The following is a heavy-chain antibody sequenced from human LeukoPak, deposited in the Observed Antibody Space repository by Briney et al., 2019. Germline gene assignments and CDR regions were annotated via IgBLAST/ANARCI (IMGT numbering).Heavy chain of an antibody. CDR3: ARGLFLRGYSYGSKGGYNWFDP. CDR1: GYSISSGYY. V-gene: IGHV4-38-2*02. Sequence: PSETLSLTCTVSGYSISSGYYWGWIRQPPGKGLEWIGTIYHSGSTYYNPSLKSRVIISVDTSKNQFSLKLSSVTAADTAVYYCARGLFLRGYSYGSKGGYNWFDPWGQGTLVTVSS. J-gene: IGHJ5*02. CDR2: IYHSGST. D-gene: IGHD5-18*01.